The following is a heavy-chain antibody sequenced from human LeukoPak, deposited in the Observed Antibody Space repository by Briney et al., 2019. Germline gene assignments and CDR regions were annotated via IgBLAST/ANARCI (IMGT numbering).Heavy chain of an antibody. J-gene: IGHJ3*02. V-gene: IGHV1-18*01. CDR1: GYSFTSYG. D-gene: IGHD3-22*01. CDR3: AKNYYYDNTGYWGAFDI. Sequence: ASVTVSCKASGYSFTSYGIGWVRPAPGQGLEWMGWISTYNGKRNYAQKFQDRVTMTTDTSTSTAYMELRSLRSDDTAIYHCAKNYYYDNTGYWGAFDIWGQGTMVTVSS. CDR2: ISTYNGKR.